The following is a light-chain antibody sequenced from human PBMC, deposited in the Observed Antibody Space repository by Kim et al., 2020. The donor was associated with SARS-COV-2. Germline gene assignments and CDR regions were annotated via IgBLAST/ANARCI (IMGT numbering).Light chain of an antibody. CDR1: SSDVGGYNY. CDR3: SSYAGSNTIYV. J-gene: IGLJ1*01. CDR2: EVS. Sequence: QSVTISCTGTSSDVGGYNYVSWYQQHPGKAPRRMIYEVSKRPSGVPDRFSGSKSGNTASLTVSALQAEDEADYYCSSYAGSNTIYVFGTGTKVTVL. V-gene: IGLV2-8*01.